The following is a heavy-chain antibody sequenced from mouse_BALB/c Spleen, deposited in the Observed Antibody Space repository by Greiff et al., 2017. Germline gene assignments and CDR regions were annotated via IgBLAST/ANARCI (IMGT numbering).Heavy chain of an antibody. CDR2: ISSGGST. CDR3: ARGRSTTAPYYFDY. Sequence: EVKLVESGGGLVKPGGSLKLSCAASGFTFSSYAMSWVRQTPEKRLEWVASISSGGSTYYPDSVKGRFTISRDNARNILYLQMSSLRSEDTAMYYCARGRSTTAPYYFDYGGQGTTLTVSS. D-gene: IGHD1-2*01. V-gene: IGHV5-6-5*01. J-gene: IGHJ2*01. CDR1: GFTFSSYA.